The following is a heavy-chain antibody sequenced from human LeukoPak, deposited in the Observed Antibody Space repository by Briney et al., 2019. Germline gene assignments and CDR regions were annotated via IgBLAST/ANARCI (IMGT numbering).Heavy chain of an antibody. CDR1: GYTFTSYD. V-gene: IGHV1-8*03. Sequence: ASVKVSCKASGYTFTSYDINWVRQATGQGLEWMGWMNPNSGNTGYAQKFQGRVTITRNTSISTAYMELSSLRSEDTAVYYCARGAGIVVVPAAVYYYYYMDVWGKGTTVTISS. CDR3: ARGAGIVVVPAAVYYYYYMDV. CDR2: MNPNSGNT. D-gene: IGHD2-2*01. J-gene: IGHJ6*03.